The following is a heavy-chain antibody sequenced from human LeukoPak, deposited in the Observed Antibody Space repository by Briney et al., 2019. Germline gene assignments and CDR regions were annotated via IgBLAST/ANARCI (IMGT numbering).Heavy chain of an antibody. D-gene: IGHD2-15*01. CDR2: ISSSSSYI. CDR3: ARDGLAAATLHWCFDL. V-gene: IGHV3-21*01. Sequence: GGSLRLSCAASGFTFSSYSMNWVRQAPGKGLEWVSSISSSSSYIYYADSVKGRFTISRDNAKNSLYLQMNSLRAEDTAVYYCARDGLAAATLHWCFDLWGRGTLVTVSS. CDR1: GFTFSSYS. J-gene: IGHJ2*01.